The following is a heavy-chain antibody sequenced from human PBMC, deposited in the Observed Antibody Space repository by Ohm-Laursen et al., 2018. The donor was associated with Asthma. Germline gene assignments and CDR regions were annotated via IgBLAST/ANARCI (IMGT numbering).Heavy chain of an antibody. CDR3: ARTRDAADSYDY. D-gene: IGHD2-2*01. V-gene: IGHV1-18*01. J-gene: IGHJ4*02. CDR2: ISPDNGNT. Sequence: SVKVSCKASGGTFSSYAISWVRQAPGQGLEWMGWISPDNGNTNYAQKLQGRVTMTTDTSTSTAYMELRSLRSDDTAVYYCARTRDAADSYDYWGQGTLVTVSS. CDR1: GGTFSSYA.